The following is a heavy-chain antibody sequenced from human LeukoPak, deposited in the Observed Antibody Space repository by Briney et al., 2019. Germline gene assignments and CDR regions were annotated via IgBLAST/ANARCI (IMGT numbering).Heavy chain of an antibody. CDR2: INPNSGAT. V-gene: IGHV1-2*02. CDR1: EYTCTGYY. Sequence: ASVKVSCKASEYTCTGYYMHWVRQAPGQGLEWMGWINPNSGATDYAQNFQGRVTLTRDTSISTAYMELSRLRSDDTAVYYCASGYRFGNWGQGTLVTVSS. J-gene: IGHJ4*02. CDR3: ASGYRFGN. D-gene: IGHD5-18*01.